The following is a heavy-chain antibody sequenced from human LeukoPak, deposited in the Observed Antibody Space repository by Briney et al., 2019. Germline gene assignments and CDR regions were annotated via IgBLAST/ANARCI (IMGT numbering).Heavy chain of an antibody. V-gene: IGHV4-59*10. D-gene: IGHD3-10*01. Sequence: PSETLSLTCAVYGGSFSGYYWSWIRQPAGKGLEWIGRIYTSGSTNYNPSLKSRVTMSVDTSKNQFSLKLSSVTAADTAVYYCARVALWFGEDYYYYYMDVWGKGTTVTISS. CDR2: IYTSGST. CDR1: GGSFSGYY. J-gene: IGHJ6*03. CDR3: ARVALWFGEDYYYYYMDV.